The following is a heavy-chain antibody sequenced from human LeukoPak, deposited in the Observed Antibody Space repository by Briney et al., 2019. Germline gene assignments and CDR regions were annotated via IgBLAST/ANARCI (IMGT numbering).Heavy chain of an antibody. CDR1: GFTFSDYY. V-gene: IGHV3-11*01. Sequence: GGSLRLSCAASGFTFSDYYMSRIRQAPGKGLEWVSYISSSGSTIYYADSVKGRFTISRDNAKNSLYLQMNSLRAEDTAVYYCARDKTYYYDSSGSSWGQGTLVTVSS. CDR3: ARDKTYYYDSSGSS. D-gene: IGHD3-22*01. J-gene: IGHJ4*02. CDR2: ISSSGSTI.